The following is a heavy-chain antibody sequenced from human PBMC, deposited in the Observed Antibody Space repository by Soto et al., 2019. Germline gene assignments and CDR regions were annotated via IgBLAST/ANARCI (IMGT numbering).Heavy chain of an antibody. CDR1: GFTFSSYG. J-gene: IGHJ6*03. Sequence: PGGSLRLSCAASGFTFSSYGMHWVRQAPGKGLEWVAVIWYDGSNKYYADSVKGRFTISRDNSKNTLYLQMNSLRAEDTAVYYCARGISPEYCSSTSCYYYYMDVWGKGTTVTVSS. CDR2: IWYDGSNK. V-gene: IGHV3-33*01. D-gene: IGHD2-2*01. CDR3: ARGISPEYCSSTSCYYYYMDV.